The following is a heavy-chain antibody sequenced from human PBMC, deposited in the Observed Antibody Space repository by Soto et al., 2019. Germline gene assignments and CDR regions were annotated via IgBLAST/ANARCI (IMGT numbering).Heavy chain of an antibody. CDR1: GYTFTSYA. CDR3: ARDSPPVDY. CDR2: INAGNGNT. J-gene: IGHJ4*02. Sequence: ASVKVSCKASGYTFTSYAMHCVRQAPGQRLEWMGWINAGNGNTKYSQKFQGRVTITRDTSTSTAYMELRSLRSDDTAVYYCARDSPPVDYWGQGTLVTVSS. V-gene: IGHV1-3*01.